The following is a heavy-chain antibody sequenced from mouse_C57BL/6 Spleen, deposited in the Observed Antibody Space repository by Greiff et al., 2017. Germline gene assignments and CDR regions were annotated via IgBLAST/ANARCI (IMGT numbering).Heavy chain of an antibody. CDR2: ISDGGSYT. CDR3: ARRVTTVVAYYFDY. D-gene: IGHD1-1*01. CDR1: GFTFSSYA. V-gene: IGHV5-4*03. Sequence: EVKLVESGGGLVKPGGSLKLSCAASGFTFSSYAMSWVRQTPEKRLEWVATISDGGSYTYYPDNVKGRFTISRDNAKNNLYLQMSHLNAEDTTMYYGARRVTTVVAYYFDYWGQGTTLTVSS. J-gene: IGHJ2*01.